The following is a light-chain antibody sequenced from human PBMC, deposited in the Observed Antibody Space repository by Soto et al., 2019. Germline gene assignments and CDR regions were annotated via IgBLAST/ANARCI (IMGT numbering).Light chain of an antibody. CDR2: EVS. J-gene: IGLJ1*01. CDR3: SSYTSSDTIV. CDR1: SSDLGGYNY. Sequence: QSVLTQPASVSGSPGQSITVSCTGTSSDLGGYNYVSWYQHHPGKAPKLMIYEVSNRPSGVSNRFSGSKSGNTASLTISGLQAEDEAEYYCSSYTSSDTIVFGTGTKVPVL. V-gene: IGLV2-14*01.